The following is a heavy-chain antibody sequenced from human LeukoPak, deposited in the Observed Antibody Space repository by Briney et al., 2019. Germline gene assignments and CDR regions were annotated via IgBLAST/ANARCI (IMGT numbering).Heavy chain of an antibody. CDR3: ARSANFAAGYYIDY. V-gene: IGHV3-21*01. CDR1: GFTFSSYT. D-gene: IGHD6-13*01. Sequence: KPGGSLRLSCAASGFTFSSYTMNWVRQAPGKGLEWVSSISGSSRHKYYADSVKGRFTISRDNPKNSLYLQMNSLRAEDTAVYYCARSANFAAGYYIDYWGQGTLVTVSS. J-gene: IGHJ4*02. CDR2: ISGSSRHK.